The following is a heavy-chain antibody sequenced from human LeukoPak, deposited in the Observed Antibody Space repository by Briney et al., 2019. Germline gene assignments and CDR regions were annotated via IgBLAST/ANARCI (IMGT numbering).Heavy chain of an antibody. CDR2: IYYSGST. Sequence: SETLSLTCTVPGGSISSYYWSWIRQPPGKGLEWIGYIYYSGSTNYNPSLKSRVTISVDTSKNQFSLKLSSVTAADTAVYYCARTAFGELLFSWFDPWGQGTLVTVSS. CDR1: GGSISSYY. CDR3: ARTAFGELLFSWFDP. J-gene: IGHJ5*02. D-gene: IGHD3-10*01. V-gene: IGHV4-59*01.